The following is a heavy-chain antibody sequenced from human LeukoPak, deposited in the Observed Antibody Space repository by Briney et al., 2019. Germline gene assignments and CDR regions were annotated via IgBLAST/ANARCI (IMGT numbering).Heavy chain of an antibody. V-gene: IGHV3-23*01. CDR1: GFTFSSYA. Sequence: GGSLRLSCAASGFTFSSYAMSWVRQAPGKGLEWVSAISGSGGSTYYADSVKGRFTISRDNSKNTLYLQMNSLRAEDTAVYYCAKADDIVVVPAAIHYMDVWGKGTTVTVSS. D-gene: IGHD2-2*01. J-gene: IGHJ6*03. CDR3: AKADDIVVVPAAIHYMDV. CDR2: ISGSGGST.